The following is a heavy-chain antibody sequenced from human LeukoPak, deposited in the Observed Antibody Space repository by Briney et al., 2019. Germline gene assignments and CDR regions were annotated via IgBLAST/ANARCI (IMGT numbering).Heavy chain of an antibody. D-gene: IGHD1-26*01. CDR1: GFTFSSYA. CDR3: ARDRAPMGALDAFDI. V-gene: IGHV3-64*01. J-gene: IGHJ3*02. Sequence: GGSLRLSCAASGFTFSSYAMHWVRQAPGKGLEYVSAISSNGGSTYYANSVKGRFTISRDNSKNTLYLQMGSLRAEDMAVYYCARDRAPMGALDAFDIWGQGTMVTVSS. CDR2: ISSNGGST.